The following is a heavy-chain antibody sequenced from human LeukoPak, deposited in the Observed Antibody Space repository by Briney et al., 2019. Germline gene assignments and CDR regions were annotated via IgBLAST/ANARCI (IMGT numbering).Heavy chain of an antibody. CDR2: ISYDGSNK. Sequence: GGSLRLSCAASGFTFSSYAMHWVRQAPGKGLEWVAVISYDGSNKYYADSVKGRFTISRDNSKNTLFLQMNSLRVEDTAVYYCARWGPDKRFDYWGQGAPVTVSP. V-gene: IGHV3-30-3*01. D-gene: IGHD3-16*01. CDR3: ARWGPDKRFDY. CDR1: GFTFSSYA. J-gene: IGHJ4*02.